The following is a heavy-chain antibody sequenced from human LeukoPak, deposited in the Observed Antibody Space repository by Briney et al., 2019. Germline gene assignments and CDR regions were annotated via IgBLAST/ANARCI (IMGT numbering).Heavy chain of an antibody. CDR3: ARQREGDYYDSSGYYAT. J-gene: IGHJ5*02. CDR1: GYSFTSYW. CDR2: IYPGDSDT. V-gene: IGHV5-51*01. Sequence: GESLKISCKGSGYSFTSYWIGWVRQMPGKGLEWMGIIYPGDSDTRYSPSFQGQVTISADKSISTAYLQWSSLNASDTAMYYCARQREGDYYDSSGYYATWGQGTLVTVSS. D-gene: IGHD3-22*01.